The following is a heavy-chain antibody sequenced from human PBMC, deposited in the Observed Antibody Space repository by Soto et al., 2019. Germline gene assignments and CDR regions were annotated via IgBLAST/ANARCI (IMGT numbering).Heavy chain of an antibody. J-gene: IGHJ3*02. CDR2: ISSSSSTI. D-gene: IGHD5-12*01. V-gene: IGHV3-48*01. CDR1: GFTFSSYS. CDR3: ARDQVSGYDDAFDI. Sequence: GGSLRLSCAASGFTFSSYSMNWFRQAPGKGLEWVSYISSSSSTIYYADSVKGRFTISRDNAKNSLYLQMNSLRAEDTAVYYCARDQVSGYDDAFDIWGQGTMVTVSS.